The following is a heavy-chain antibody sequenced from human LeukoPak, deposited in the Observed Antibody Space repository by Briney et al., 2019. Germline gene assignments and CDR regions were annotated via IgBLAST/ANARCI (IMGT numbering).Heavy chain of an antibody. CDR3: ARALYYDSSGYYENFDY. D-gene: IGHD3-22*01. CDR2: IHPNSGGT. Sequence: GASVKVSCKASGGTFSSYAISWVRQAPGQGLEWMGRIHPNSGGTNYAQKFQGRVTMTRDTSISTAYMELSRLRSDDTSVYYCARALYYDSSGYYENFDYWGQGTLVTVSS. CDR1: GGTFSSYA. V-gene: IGHV1-2*06. J-gene: IGHJ4*02.